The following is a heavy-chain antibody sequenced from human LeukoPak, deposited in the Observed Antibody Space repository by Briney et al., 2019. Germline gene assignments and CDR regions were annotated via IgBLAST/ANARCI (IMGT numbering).Heavy chain of an antibody. J-gene: IGHJ4*02. CDR2: INHSGST. CDR3: ARGPNNYDSSGYPLRYHSSLVY. Sequence: SETLSLTCAVYGGSFSGYYWSWIRQPPGKGLEWIGEINHSGSTNYNPSLKSRVTISVDMSKNQFSLKLSSVTAADTAVYYCARGPNNYDSSGYPLRYHSSLVYWGQGTLVTVSS. CDR1: GGSFSGYY. V-gene: IGHV4-34*01. D-gene: IGHD3-22*01.